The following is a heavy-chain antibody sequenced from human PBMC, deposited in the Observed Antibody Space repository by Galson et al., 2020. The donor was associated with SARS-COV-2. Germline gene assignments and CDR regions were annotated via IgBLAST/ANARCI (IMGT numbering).Heavy chain of an antibody. CDR3: AKDKRDLLDAFDI. CDR2: ISGSGDST. V-gene: IGHV3-23*01. D-gene: IGHD1-26*01. Sequence: GESLKISCGASGLTFSIYAMSWVRQAPGKGLEWVSAISGSGDSTYYADSVKGRFTIYRDNSKNTLFLQMNSLRAEDTAVYYCAKDKRDLLDAFDIWGQGTMVTVSS. CDR1: GLTFSIYA. J-gene: IGHJ3*02.